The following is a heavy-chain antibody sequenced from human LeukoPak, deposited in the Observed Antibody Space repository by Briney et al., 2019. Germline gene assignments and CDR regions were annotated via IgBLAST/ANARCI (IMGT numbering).Heavy chain of an antibody. CDR1: GFILSDYN. CDR3: ARGLSATARAYAY. CDR2: IAISGTYI. V-gene: IGHV3-21*01. J-gene: IGHJ4*02. Sequence: GGSLRLSCAASGFILSDYNMNWVRQAPGKGLEWVSFIAISGTYITYADSMKGRFTISRDNAKNSLYLQMNSLRAEDTAVYYCARGLSATARAYAYWGQGTLVTVPS. D-gene: IGHD1-26*01.